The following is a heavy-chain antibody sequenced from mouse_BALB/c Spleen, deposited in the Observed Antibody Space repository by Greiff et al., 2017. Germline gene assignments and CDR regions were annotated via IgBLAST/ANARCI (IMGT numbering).Heavy chain of an antibody. CDR2: ISDGGSYT. CDR3: ERDHDYGSAWFAY. V-gene: IGHV5-4*02. J-gene: IGHJ3*01. CDR1: GFTFSDYY. Sequence: EVKLMESGGGLVKPGGSLKLSCAASGFTFSDYYMYWVRQTPEKRLEWVATISDGGSYTYYPDSVKGRFTISRDNAKNNLYPQMSSLKSEDTAMYYCERDHDYGSAWFAYWGQGTLVTVSA. D-gene: IGHD1-1*01.